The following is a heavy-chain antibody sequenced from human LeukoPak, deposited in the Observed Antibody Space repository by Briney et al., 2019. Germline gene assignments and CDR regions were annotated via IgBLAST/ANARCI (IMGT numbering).Heavy chain of an antibody. D-gene: IGHD6-19*01. Sequence: SETLSLTCTVSGGSISSYYWSWIRQPPGKGLEWIGYIYYSGSTNYNPSLKSRVTISVDTSKNQFSLKLSSVTAADTAVYYCATHSGWYERGNWFDPWGQGTLVTVSS. CDR1: GGSISSYY. CDR3: ATHSGWYERGNWFDP. J-gene: IGHJ5*02. CDR2: IYYSGST. V-gene: IGHV4-59*01.